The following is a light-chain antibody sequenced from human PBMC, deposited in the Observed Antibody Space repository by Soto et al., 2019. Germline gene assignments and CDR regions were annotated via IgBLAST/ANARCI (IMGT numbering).Light chain of an antibody. CDR2: AAS. CDR3: LQVYSFPRT. V-gene: IGKV1-12*01. Sequence: IQFTQPPFYLSGSLRHPLTITCRASQGGRLAWFQQKPGKAPKYLIQAASILQSGVPSRFSGSGSGTEFILTINNLQPEDFASYFCLQVYSFPRTFGLGTKVDI. CDR1: QGGR. J-gene: IGKJ1*01.